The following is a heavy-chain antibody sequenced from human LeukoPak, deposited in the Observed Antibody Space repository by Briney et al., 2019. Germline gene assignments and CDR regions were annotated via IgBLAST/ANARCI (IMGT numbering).Heavy chain of an antibody. CDR3: ARAPFIGSGSQDVFDI. CDR2: IYTSGST. V-gene: IGHV4-4*07. J-gene: IGHJ3*02. Sequence: PSETLSLTCTVSGGSISSYYWSWIRQPAGKGLEWIGRIYTSGSTNYNPSLKSRVTMSVDTSKNQFSLKLSSVTAADTAVYYCARAPFIGSGSQDVFDIWGQGTMVTVSS. CDR1: GGSISSYY. D-gene: IGHD3-10*01.